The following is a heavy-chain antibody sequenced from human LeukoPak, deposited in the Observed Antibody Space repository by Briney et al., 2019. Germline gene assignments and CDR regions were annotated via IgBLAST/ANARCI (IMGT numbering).Heavy chain of an antibody. J-gene: IGHJ6*02. Sequence: PGGSLRLSCAASGFTFSNYGMHWVRQAPGKGLDWVAVISYDGSDKYYADSVKGRFTISRDNSKNTLYLQMNSLRAEDTAVYYCAKDQGPAYYYYYGMDVWGQGTTVTVSS. CDR1: GFTFSNYG. D-gene: IGHD2-2*01. CDR2: ISYDGSDK. V-gene: IGHV3-30*18. CDR3: AKDQGPAYYYYYGMDV.